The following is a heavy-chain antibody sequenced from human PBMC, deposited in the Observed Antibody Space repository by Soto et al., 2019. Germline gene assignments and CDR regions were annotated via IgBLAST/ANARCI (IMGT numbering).Heavy chain of an antibody. CDR3: ARHKVDLRAFNGREV. D-gene: IGHD3-3*02. J-gene: IGHJ6*04. CDR2: IYYTGST. CDR1: GGSISRGYY. Sequence: SETLSLTCTVSGGSISRGYYWNWIRPHPQKGLEWIGYIYYTGSTDYNPSLRSRVTISVDTSKNQFSLKLISVTAADTAVYYCARHKVDLRAFNGREVWGKGNTVSVSS. V-gene: IGHV4-31*03.